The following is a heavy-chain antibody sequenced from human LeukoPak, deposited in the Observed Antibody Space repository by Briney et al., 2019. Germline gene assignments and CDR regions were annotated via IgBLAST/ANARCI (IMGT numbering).Heavy chain of an antibody. D-gene: IGHD6-13*01. CDR1: GGSFSGYY. CDR3: ARQSRSNSWFSGGPKALNWFDS. J-gene: IGHJ5*01. CDR2: INHSGST. V-gene: IGHV4-34*01. Sequence: PSETLSLTCAVYGGSFSGYYWSWIRQPPGKGLEWIGEINHSGSTNYNPSLKSRVTISVDPSKNQFSVKLNSVTAADTALYYCARQSRSNSWFSGGPKALNWFDSWAQGTLVTVSS.